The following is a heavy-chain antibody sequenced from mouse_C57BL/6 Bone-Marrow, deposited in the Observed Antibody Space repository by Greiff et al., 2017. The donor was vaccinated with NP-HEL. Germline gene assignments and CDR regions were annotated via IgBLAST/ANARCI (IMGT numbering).Heavy chain of an antibody. CDR3: ARGWDYYGSSYGYFDV. Sequence: EVQLQESGPGIVKPSQSLSLTCTVTGYSITSGYDWHWIRHFPGNKLEWMGYISYSGSTNYIPSFKSRISITHDTSQNHFFLKLNSVNTEDTATYYSARGWDYYGSSYGYFDVWGTGTTVTVSS. CDR1: GYSITSGYD. D-gene: IGHD1-1*01. V-gene: IGHV3-1*01. J-gene: IGHJ1*03. CDR2: ISYSGST.